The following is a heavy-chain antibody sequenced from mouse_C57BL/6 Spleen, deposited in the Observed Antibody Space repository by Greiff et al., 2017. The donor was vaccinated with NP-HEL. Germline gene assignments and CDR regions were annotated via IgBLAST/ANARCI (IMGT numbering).Heavy chain of an antibody. D-gene: IGHD3-1*01. CDR3: ARSAIGGFAY. CDR2: IYPGDGDS. V-gene: IGHV1-82*01. CDR1: GYAFSSSW. J-gene: IGHJ3*01. Sequence: VQLQQSGPELVKPGASVKISCKASGYAFSSSWMNWVKQRPGKGLEWIGRIYPGDGDSNYNGKFKGKATLTADKSSSTAYMQLSSLTSEDSAVYFCARSAIGGFAYWGQGTLVTVSA.